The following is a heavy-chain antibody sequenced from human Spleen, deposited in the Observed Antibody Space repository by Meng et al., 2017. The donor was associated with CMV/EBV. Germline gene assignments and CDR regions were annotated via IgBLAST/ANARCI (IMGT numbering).Heavy chain of an antibody. CDR1: GFTFSSYE. CDR3: AREYRLKYDSSGFDF. CDR2: ISTSGSTI. J-gene: IGHJ4*02. V-gene: IGHV3-48*03. Sequence: GGSLRLSCAASGFTFSSYEMNWVRQAPGKGLEWVSYISTSGSTIYYADSVKGRFTISRDNAKNTLYLQMNSLGAEDTAVYYCAREYRLKYDSSGFDFWGQGTLVTVSS. D-gene: IGHD3-22*01.